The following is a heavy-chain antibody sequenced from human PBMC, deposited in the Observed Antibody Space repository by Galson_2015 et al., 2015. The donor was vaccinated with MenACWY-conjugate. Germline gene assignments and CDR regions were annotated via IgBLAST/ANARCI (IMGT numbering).Heavy chain of an antibody. CDR1: GDSISSDNYY. J-gene: IGHJ5*02. CDR2: INYNGRT. CDR3: ARRTPELNWFDP. V-gene: IGHV4-39*01. D-gene: IGHD1-26*01. Sequence: SETLSLTCTVSGDSISSDNYYWTWVRQPPGRGLEWIASINYNGRTFYNPFLMSRVSISVDTSKSQYSLKLTSVTAADTAVYFCARRTPELNWFDPWGQGTLVTVSS.